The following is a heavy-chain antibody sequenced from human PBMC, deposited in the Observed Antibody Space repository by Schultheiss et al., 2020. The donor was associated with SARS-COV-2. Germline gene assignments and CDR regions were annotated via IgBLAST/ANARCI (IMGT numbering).Heavy chain of an antibody. J-gene: IGHJ4*02. CDR3: ARDQVYGTGNFDY. CDR1: GYTFTSYY. V-gene: IGHV1-46*01. Sequence: ASVKVSCKASGYTFTSYYMHWVRQAPGQGLECMGIINPRGGSTSCAQKIQGRVTMTRDTSTSTVYMELRSLRSDDTAVYYCARDQVYGTGNFDYWGQGTLVTVSS. CDR2: INPRGGST. D-gene: IGHD7-27*01.